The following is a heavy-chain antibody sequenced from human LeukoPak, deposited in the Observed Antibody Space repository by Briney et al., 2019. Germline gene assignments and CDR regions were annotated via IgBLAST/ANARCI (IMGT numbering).Heavy chain of an antibody. J-gene: IGHJ6*02. Sequence: GESLQISCKGSGYMFTNYWIGWVRPLPGKGLEWMGIIFPGDSDIRYNPSFQGQVTISADKSITTAYLQWSSLKASDTAMYYCARPDYRYYGMDVWGQGTTVTVSS. CDR2: IFPGDSDI. D-gene: IGHD4-11*01. V-gene: IGHV5-51*01. CDR1: GYMFTNYW. CDR3: ARPDYRYYGMDV.